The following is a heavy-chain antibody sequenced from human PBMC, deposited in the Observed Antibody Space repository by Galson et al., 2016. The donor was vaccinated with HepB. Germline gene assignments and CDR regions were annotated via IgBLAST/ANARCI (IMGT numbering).Heavy chain of an antibody. D-gene: IGHD3-16*01. CDR1: GFTFSNYP. J-gene: IGHJ3*01. Sequence: SLRLSCAASGFTFSNYPMAWVRQAPGQGLDWVSGISGSGNSPYYADSVKGRFTISRDNSKNSLFLQMNSLGAEDTALYYCVKDHGQCWIYASGAFDVWGQGTLVAVSS. V-gene: IGHV3-23*01. CDR3: VKDHGQCWIYASGAFDV. CDR2: ISGSGNSP.